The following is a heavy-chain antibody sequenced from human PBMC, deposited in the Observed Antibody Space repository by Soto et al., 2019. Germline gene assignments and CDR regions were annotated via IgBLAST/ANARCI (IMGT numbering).Heavy chain of an antibody. CDR3: AKDTYSGSDWTLFDY. V-gene: IGHV3-30*18. J-gene: IGHJ4*02. D-gene: IGHD1-26*01. Sequence: QVQLVESGGGVVQPGRSLRLSCAASGFTFSSDGMHWVRQAPGKGLEGVAVISLDGINKYYADSVTGRLTSSRDNSNNTLYLQMNSLRAEDTAVYYCAKDTYSGSDWTLFDYWGQGTLVTVSA. CDR2: ISLDGINK. CDR1: GFTFSSDG.